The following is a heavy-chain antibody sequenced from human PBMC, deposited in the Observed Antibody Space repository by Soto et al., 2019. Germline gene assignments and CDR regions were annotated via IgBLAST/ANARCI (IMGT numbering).Heavy chain of an antibody. CDR3: AKGVPGIAVAGTGYFQH. CDR1: GFNFSSYS. Sequence: GGSLRLSCAASGFNFSSYSMSWVRKAPGKGLEWVSGISGSGDSTYYADSVKGRFTISRDNSKNTLYLQMNSLRAEDTAVYYCAKGVPGIAVAGTGYFQHWGQGTLVTVSS. J-gene: IGHJ1*01. CDR2: ISGSGDST. D-gene: IGHD6-19*01. V-gene: IGHV3-23*01.